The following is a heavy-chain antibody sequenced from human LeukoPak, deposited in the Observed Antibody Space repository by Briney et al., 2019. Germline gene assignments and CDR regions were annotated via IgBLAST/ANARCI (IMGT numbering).Heavy chain of an antibody. V-gene: IGHV1-18*01. D-gene: IGHD5/OR15-5a*01. CDR1: GYTFTSYG. CDR2: ISAYNGNT. Sequence: ASVKVSCKASGYTFTSYGISWVRQAPGQGLEWMGWISAYNGNTNYAQKLQGRVTMTTDTSTSTACMELRSLRSDDTAVYYCARDLQDKVWLGAVYYYYGMDVGGQGTAVSVSS. J-gene: IGHJ6*02. CDR3: ARDLQDKVWLGAVYYYYGMDV.